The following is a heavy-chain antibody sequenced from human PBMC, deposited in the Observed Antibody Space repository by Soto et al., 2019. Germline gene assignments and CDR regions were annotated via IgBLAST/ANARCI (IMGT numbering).Heavy chain of an antibody. V-gene: IGHV4-31*01. Sequence: QVQLQESGPGLVKPSQTLSLTCAVSGASISSGDYYWSWIRQHPGKGLEWIGYIYYNGRAYYNPSLNSLVTMSSDTSKNQFSLKLSSVTAADPAVYYCARRGAGSGSFDYWGQGALVTVSS. CDR3: ARRGAGSGSFDY. D-gene: IGHD3-10*01. CDR2: IYYNGRA. J-gene: IGHJ4*02. CDR1: GASISSGDYY.